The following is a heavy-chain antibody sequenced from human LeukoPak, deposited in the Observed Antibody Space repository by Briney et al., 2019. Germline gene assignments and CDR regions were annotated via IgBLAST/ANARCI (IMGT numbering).Heavy chain of an antibody. CDR1: GFTFSSYG. J-gene: IGHJ4*02. Sequence: GGSLRLSCVASGFTFSSYGMHWVRQAPGKGLEWVAVISYDGSNKYYADSVKGRFTISRDNSKNTLYLQMNSLRAEDTAVYYCVKEFKHYYDSSGYSSLSFDYWGQGTLVTVSS. D-gene: IGHD3-22*01. CDR3: VKEFKHYYDSSGYSSLSFDY. CDR2: ISYDGSNK. V-gene: IGHV3-30*18.